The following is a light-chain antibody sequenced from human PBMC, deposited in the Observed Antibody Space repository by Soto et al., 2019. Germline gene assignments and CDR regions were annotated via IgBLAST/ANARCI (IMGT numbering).Light chain of an antibody. CDR3: AAWDDGLRGPV. V-gene: IGLV1-47*02. CDR1: NSNIGINA. CDR2: SDS. Sequence: QSVLTQPPSASGTPGQRVTISCSGSNSNIGINAVYWYQQLPGAAPTFLIYSDSQRPSGVPDRFSASKSGTSATLAISGLRSEDEADYYCAAWDDGLRGPVFGGGIKLTVL. J-gene: IGLJ3*02.